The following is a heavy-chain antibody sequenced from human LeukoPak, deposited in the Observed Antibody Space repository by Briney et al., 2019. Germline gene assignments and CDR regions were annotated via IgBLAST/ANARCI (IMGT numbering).Heavy chain of an antibody. J-gene: IGHJ4*02. D-gene: IGHD3-10*01. V-gene: IGHV4-61*05. CDR3: AGFTFFRGVITFDY. Sequence: TASETLSLTCTVSGGSISSSSYYWGWIRQPPGKGLEWIGYIYYSGSTYYNPSLRSRVTISVGTSKNQFSLKLSSVTAADTAVYSCAGFTFFRGVITFDYWGQGTLVTVSS. CDR1: GGSISSSSYY. CDR2: IYYSGST.